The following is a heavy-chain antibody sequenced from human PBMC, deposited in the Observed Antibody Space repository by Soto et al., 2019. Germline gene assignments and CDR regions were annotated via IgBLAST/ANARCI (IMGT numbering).Heavy chain of an antibody. CDR3: AREDIVLVNHPLFDY. CDR1: GFTFSSYA. J-gene: IGHJ4*02. CDR2: ISYDGSNK. Sequence: GGSLRLSCAASGFTFSSYAMHLVRQAPGKGLEWVAVISYDGSNKYYADSVKGRFTISRDNSKNTLYLQMNSLRAEDTAVYYCAREDIVLVNHPLFDYWGQGTLVTVSS. D-gene: IGHD2-2*01. V-gene: IGHV3-30-3*01.